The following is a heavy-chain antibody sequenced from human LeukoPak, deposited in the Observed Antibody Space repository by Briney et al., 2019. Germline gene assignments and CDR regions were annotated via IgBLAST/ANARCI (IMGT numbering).Heavy chain of an antibody. CDR1: GYRFTNYW. CDR3: AIGGDSTTSCYRCFDY. CDR2: IYPDDSDT. D-gene: IGHD2-2*02. J-gene: IGHJ4*02. V-gene: IGHV5-51*01. Sequence: GESLKIPCKGSGYRFTNYWIGWVRQMPGKGLEWMGIIYPDDSDTRYSPSFQGQVTISADKSIATAYLQWSSLKASDTAIYYCAIGGDSTTSCYRCFDYWGQGTLVTVSS.